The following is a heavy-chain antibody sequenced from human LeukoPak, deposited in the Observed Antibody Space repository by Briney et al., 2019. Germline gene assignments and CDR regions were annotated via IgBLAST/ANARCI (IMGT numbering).Heavy chain of an antibody. CDR3: AKVLLAVTTGGFDY. CDR1: GFTFSSYA. CDR2: ISGSGGST. D-gene: IGHD4-17*01. J-gene: IGHJ4*02. Sequence: PGGSLRLSCAASGFTFSSYAMSWVRQAPGKGLEWVSAISGSGGSTYYADSVKGRFTISRDNSRNTLYLQMNSLRAEDTAVYYCAKVLLAVTTGGFDYWGQGTLVTVSS. V-gene: IGHV3-23*01.